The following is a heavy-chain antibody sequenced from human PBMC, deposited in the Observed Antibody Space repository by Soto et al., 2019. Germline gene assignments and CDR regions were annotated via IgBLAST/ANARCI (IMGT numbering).Heavy chain of an antibody. CDR1: VFSLSTSGVG. Sequence: QITLKESGPTLVKPTQTLTLTCTFSVFSLSTSGVGVGCIRQPPGKALEWLALIYWDDDKRYSPSLKSRLTITKDTSKNQVVLTMTNMDPVDTATYYCAHADDSSGYYSSGDSFDYWGQGTLVTVSS. CDR2: IYWDDDK. V-gene: IGHV2-5*02. J-gene: IGHJ4*02. D-gene: IGHD3-22*01. CDR3: AHADDSSGYYSSGDSFDY.